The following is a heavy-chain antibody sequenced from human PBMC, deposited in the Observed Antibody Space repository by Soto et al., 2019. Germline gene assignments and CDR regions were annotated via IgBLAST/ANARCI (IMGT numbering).Heavy chain of an antibody. CDR1: GFTFSSYW. J-gene: IGHJ4*02. V-gene: IGHV3-74*01. D-gene: IGHD6-13*01. CDR3: ARDLTRSSWPYYFDY. CDR2: INSDGSST. Sequence: GGSLRLSCAASGFTFSSYWMHWVRQAPGKGLVWVPRINSDGSSTSYADSVKGRFTISRDNAKNTLYLQMNSLRAEDTAVYCCARDLTRSSWPYYFDYWGQGTLVTVSS.